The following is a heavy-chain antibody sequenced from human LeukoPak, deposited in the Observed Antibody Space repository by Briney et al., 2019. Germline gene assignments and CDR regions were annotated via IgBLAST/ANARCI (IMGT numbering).Heavy chain of an antibody. D-gene: IGHD5-12*01. Sequence: GRTLRLSCEVSGFTLKNFGMRWVREAPGKGRECVADIWYEGRQKQYTESTKGRFNISKENSKHTLYLQMNGLRVGHKGLCFCVEGAEVDYDSEALFYLEGWGQGALVTLSP. CDR1: GFTLKNFG. V-gene: IGHV3-33*06. CDR2: IWYEGRQK. CDR3: VEGAEVDYDSEALFYLEG. J-gene: IGHJ4*02.